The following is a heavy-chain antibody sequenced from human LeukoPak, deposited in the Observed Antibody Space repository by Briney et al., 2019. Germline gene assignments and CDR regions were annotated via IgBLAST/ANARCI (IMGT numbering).Heavy chain of an antibody. CDR2: IFYSGST. J-gene: IGHJ5*02. D-gene: IGHD1-1*01. Sequence: SETLSLTCTVSGGSISSYYWSWIRQPPGKGLEWIGYIFYSGSTNYNPSLKSRVTISLDTSKNLFSLKLTSVTAADTAVYYCARHVNNWNDDNWFDPWGQGTLVTGSS. V-gene: IGHV4-59*01. CDR3: ARHVNNWNDDNWFDP. CDR1: GGSISSYY.